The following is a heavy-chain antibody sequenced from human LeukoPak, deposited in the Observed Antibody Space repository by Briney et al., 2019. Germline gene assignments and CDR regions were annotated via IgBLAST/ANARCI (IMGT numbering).Heavy chain of an antibody. CDR3: ARDRQAGLRLGELSL. D-gene: IGHD3-16*02. J-gene: IGHJ4*02. CDR2: IIPIFGTA. V-gene: IGHV1-69*13. CDR1: GGTFSSYA. Sequence: ASVKVSCKASGGTFSSYAISWVRQAPGQGLEWMGGIIPIFGTANYAQKFQGRVTITADESTSTVYMELSSLRSEDTAVYYCARDRQAGLRLGELSLWGQGTLVTVSS.